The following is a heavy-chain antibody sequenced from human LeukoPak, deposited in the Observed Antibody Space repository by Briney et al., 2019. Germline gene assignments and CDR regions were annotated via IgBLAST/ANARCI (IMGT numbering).Heavy chain of an antibody. Sequence: GGSLRLSCAASGFTFSRFWMSWVRQAPGKGLEWVGFIRRKAYGGTTEYAASVKGRFTISRDDSKYIAYLQMNSLKTEDTAVYYCTRDGSGSYGRYYFDYWGQGTLVTVSS. CDR1: GFTFSRFW. V-gene: IGHV3-49*04. CDR3: TRDGSGSYGRYYFDY. J-gene: IGHJ4*02. D-gene: IGHD1-26*01. CDR2: IRRKAYGGTT.